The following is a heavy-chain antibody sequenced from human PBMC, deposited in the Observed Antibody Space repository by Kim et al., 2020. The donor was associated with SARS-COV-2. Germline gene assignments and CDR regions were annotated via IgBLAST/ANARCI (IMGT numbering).Heavy chain of an antibody. D-gene: IGHD3-22*01. J-gene: IGHJ4*01. Sequence: GGSLRLSCAASGFTFSSYSMNWVRQAPGKGLEWVSSINTNSAYIYYAASVKGRFTISRDNAKNLLYLQMSSLRAEDTAVYYCASDGHYSSSSGYYPDYWG. V-gene: IGHV3-21*01. CDR1: GFTFSSYS. CDR2: INTNSAYI. CDR3: ASDGHYSSSSGYYPDY.